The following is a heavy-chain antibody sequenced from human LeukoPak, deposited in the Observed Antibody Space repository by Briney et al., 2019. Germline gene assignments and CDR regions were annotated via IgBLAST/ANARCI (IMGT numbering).Heavy chain of an antibody. V-gene: IGHV3-21*01. D-gene: IGHD5-18*01. CDR3: ARGSIQLAPDDAFDI. CDR1: GFTFSSYS. J-gene: IGHJ3*02. CDR2: ISSSSSYI. Sequence: GGSLRLSCAASGFTFSSYSMNWVRQAPGKGLEWVSSISSSSSYIYYADSVKGRFTISRDNAKNSLYLQMNSLRAEDTAVYYYARGSIQLAPDDAFDIWGQGTMVTVSS.